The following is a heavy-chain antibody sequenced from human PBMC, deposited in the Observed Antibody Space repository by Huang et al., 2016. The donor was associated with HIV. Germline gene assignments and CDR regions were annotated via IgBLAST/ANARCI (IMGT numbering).Heavy chain of an antibody. V-gene: IGHV3-30*02. J-gene: IGHJ4*02. CDR1: GFTFSSYG. Sequence: QVQLVESEGGVVQPGGSLRLSCAASGFTFSSYGIHWVRQAPGKGLGCGALIRYDGSNKDYADSVQGRFTISRDNSKNTLYLQMKSLRVEDTAVYYCAKDWSSGYYYFDYWGQGTLVTVSS. CDR2: IRYDGSNK. D-gene: IGHD3-22*01. CDR3: AKDWSSGYYYFDY.